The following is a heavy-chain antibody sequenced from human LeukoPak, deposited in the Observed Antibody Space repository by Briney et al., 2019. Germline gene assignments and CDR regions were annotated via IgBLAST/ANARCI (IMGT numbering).Heavy chain of an antibody. V-gene: IGHV4-38-2*02. CDR1: GYSISSDYY. CDR3: ARERIERYTYASSDFDY. J-gene: IGHJ4*02. CDR2: VSHSGST. D-gene: IGHD5-18*01. Sequence: PSETLSLTCTVSGYSISSDYYWGWIRQPPGKGLEWIASVSHSGSTYYNPSLKSRVTISVDTSKNQFSLKVTSVTAADTALYYCARERIERYTYASSDFDYWGRGTLVTVPS.